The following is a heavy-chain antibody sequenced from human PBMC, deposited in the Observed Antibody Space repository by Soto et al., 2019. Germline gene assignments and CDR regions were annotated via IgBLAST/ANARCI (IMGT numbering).Heavy chain of an antibody. CDR2: ISAYNGNT. CDR3: ARDVPTVTTGGPDY. Sequence: QVQLVQSGVEVEKPGASVKVSCKASGYPVTSYGIRWVRQAPGQGLEWMGWISAYNGNTNDSQKFQGRVTMTTDTSTSTAYMELRSLRSDDTAVYYCARDVPTVTTGGPDYWGQGTLVTVSS. J-gene: IGHJ4*02. V-gene: IGHV1-18*01. D-gene: IGHD4-17*01. CDR1: GYPVTSYG.